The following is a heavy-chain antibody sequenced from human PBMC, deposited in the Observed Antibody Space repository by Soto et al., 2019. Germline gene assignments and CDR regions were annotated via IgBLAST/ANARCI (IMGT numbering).Heavy chain of an antibody. CDR3: AIGDVDTAMVTGYYYYGMDV. J-gene: IGHJ6*02. CDR1: GGTFSSYA. D-gene: IGHD5-18*01. Sequence: VKVSCKASGGTFSSYAISWVRQAPGQGLEWMGGIIPIFGTANYAQKFQGRVTITADESTSTAYMELSSLRSEDTAVYYCAIGDVDTAMVTGYYYYGMDVWGQGTTVNV. V-gene: IGHV1-69*01. CDR2: IIPIFGTA.